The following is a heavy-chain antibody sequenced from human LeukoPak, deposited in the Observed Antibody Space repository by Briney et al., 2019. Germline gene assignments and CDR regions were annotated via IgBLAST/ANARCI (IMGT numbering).Heavy chain of an antibody. CDR2: IYYSGST. J-gene: IGHJ4*02. D-gene: IGHD3-10*01. CDR3: ASGPYSGSSLLVEDYFDY. CDR1: GGSISSYY. Sequence: SETLSLTCTVSGGSISSYYWSWIRQPPGKGLEWIGYIYYSGSTNYNPSLKSRVTVSVDTSKNQFSLKLSSVTAADTAVYYCASGPYSGSSLLVEDYFDYWGQGTLVTVSS. V-gene: IGHV4-59*08.